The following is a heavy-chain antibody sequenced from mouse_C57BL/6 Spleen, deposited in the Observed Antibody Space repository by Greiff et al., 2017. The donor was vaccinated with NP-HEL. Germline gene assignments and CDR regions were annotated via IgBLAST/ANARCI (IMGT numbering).Heavy chain of an antibody. D-gene: IGHD1-1*01. J-gene: IGHJ4*01. V-gene: IGHV2-9-1*01. CDR3: ATNYGSSYGYAMDD. CDR2: IWTGGGT. Sequence: VKLKESGPGLVAPSQSLSITCTVSGFSFTSSSISWVRQPPGKGLEWLGVIWTGGGTNYNSALKSGLSIIKDNTKSQVFLKMNSRQTDDTARDYCATNYGSSYGYAMDDWGQGTSVTVSS. CDR1: GFSFTSSS.